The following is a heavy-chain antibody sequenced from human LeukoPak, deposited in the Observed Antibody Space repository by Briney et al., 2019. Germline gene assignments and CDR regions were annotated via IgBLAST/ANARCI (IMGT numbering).Heavy chain of an antibody. CDR1: GGSISSYY. CDR3: ARENWNPSVFDY. CDR2: IYYSGST. J-gene: IGHJ4*02. D-gene: IGHD1-1*01. Sequence: SETLSLTCTVSGGSISSYYWSWIRQPPGKGLEWIGYIYYSGSTNYNPSLKSRVTISVDTSKNQFSLNLSSVTAADTAVYYCARENWNPSVFDYWGQGTLVTVSS. V-gene: IGHV4-59*01.